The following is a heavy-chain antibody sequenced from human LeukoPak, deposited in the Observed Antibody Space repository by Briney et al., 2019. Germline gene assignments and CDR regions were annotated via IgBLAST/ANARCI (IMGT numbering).Heavy chain of an antibody. CDR2: ISGYNGNT. V-gene: IGHV1-18*01. CDR3: ARVYLGIYYDGSPSPFDY. Sequence: ASVKVSCKASGYTFTSYAVIWVRQVPGQGLEWMGWISGYNGNTKSSLSLQDRVIMTTDTSTRTAYMELRSLRPDDTAVYYCARVYLGIYYDGSPSPFDYWGQGTLVTVSS. D-gene: IGHD3-22*01. J-gene: IGHJ4*02. CDR1: GYTFTSYA.